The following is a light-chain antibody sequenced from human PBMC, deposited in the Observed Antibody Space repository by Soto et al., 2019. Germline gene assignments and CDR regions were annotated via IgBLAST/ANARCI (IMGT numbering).Light chain of an antibody. V-gene: IGLV2-8*01. J-gene: IGLJ3*02. Sequence: QSALTQPPSVSGSPGQSVPISCTGTSRDVGAYDDGSWYQHHPGKPPKLIISEVTNRHSGFPDRFSGSNSGNTDSLTISGLQAEDEADYYCNSYAGSDYWVFVGGTKLTVL. CDR1: SRDVGAYDD. CDR3: NSYAGSDYWV. CDR2: EVT.